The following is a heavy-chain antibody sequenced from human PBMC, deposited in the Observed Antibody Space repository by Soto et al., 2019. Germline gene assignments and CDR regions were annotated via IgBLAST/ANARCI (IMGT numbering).Heavy chain of an antibody. CDR2: IWYDGSTK. V-gene: IGHV3-33*01. CDR3: AGSSGYYFFDY. Sequence: QVQLVESGGGVVQPGRSLRLSCAASGFTFSSYGMHWVRQAPGKGLEWVGVIWYDGSTKYYADSVKGRFTISRDNSKNTLYLQMNSLRAEDTAVYYCAGSSGYYFFDYWGQGTLVTVSS. J-gene: IGHJ4*02. D-gene: IGHD3-22*01. CDR1: GFTFSSYG.